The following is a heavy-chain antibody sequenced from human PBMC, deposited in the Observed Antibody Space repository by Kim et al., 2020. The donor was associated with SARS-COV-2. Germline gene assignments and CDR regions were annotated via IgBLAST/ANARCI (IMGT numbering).Heavy chain of an antibody. V-gene: IGHV3-15*01. J-gene: IGHJ1*01. D-gene: IGHD3-9*01. Sequence: GGSLRLSCAASGFTFSNAWMSWVRQAPGKGLEWVGRIKSKTDGGTTDYAAPVKGRFTISRDDSKNTLYLQMNSLKTEDTAVYYCTTGALLRYFDWPLYFQHWGQGTLVTVSS. CDR1: GFTFSNAW. CDR3: TTGALLRYFDWPLYFQH. CDR2: IKSKTDGGTT.